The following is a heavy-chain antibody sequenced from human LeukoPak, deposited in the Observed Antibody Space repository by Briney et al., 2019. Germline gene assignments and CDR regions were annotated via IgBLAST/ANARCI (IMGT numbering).Heavy chain of an antibody. V-gene: IGHV3-21*01. D-gene: IGHD3-3*01. Sequence: GGSRRLSCAASGFTFSSYSMDWVRQAPGKGLEWVSSISSSSSYIYYADSVKGRFTISRDNAKNSLYLQMNSLRAEDTAVYYCARDVTYYDFWSGYYDTLGYFDYWGQGTLVTVSS. CDR1: GFTFSSYS. CDR2: ISSSSSYI. CDR3: ARDVTYYDFWSGYYDTLGYFDY. J-gene: IGHJ4*02.